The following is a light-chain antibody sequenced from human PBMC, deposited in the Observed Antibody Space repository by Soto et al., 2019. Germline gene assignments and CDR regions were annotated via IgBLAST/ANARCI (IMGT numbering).Light chain of an antibody. Sequence: DIQMTQSPSTLSASVGDRVTITCRASQSISSWLAWYQQKPGKAPKLLIYHASLLESGVPSRFSGSGSGTEFTLTIRSLQPDDFATYYCQQYNDYPWTCGQGTKVEIK. J-gene: IGKJ1*01. CDR3: QQYNDYPWT. CDR2: HAS. V-gene: IGKV1-5*03. CDR1: QSISSW.